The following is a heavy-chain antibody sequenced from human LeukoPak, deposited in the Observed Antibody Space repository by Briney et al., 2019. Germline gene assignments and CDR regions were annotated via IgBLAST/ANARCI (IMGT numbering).Heavy chain of an antibody. CDR1: GGSFSGYY. CDR2: IHHSGST. Sequence: SETLSLTCAVYGGSFSGYYWSWIRQPPGKGLEWIGEIHHSGSTNYNPSLKSRVTISVDTSKNQFSLKLSSVTAADTAVYYCASSWAYSGSYYGYWGQGTLVTVSS. J-gene: IGHJ4*02. V-gene: IGHV4-34*01. D-gene: IGHD1-26*01. CDR3: ASSWAYSGSYYGY.